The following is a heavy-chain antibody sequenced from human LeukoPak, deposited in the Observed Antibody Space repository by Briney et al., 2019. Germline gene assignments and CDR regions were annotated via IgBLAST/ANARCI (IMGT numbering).Heavy chain of an antibody. V-gene: IGHV4-34*01. D-gene: IGHD3-3*01. CDR3: ARRITYYDFWSGHYPYYFDY. CDR1: GGSFSGYY. Sequence: PSETLSLTCAVYGGSFSGYYWSWIRQPPGKGLEWIGEINHSGSTNYNPSLKSRVTISVDTSKNQFSLKLSSVTAADTAVYYCARRITYYDFWSGHYPYYFDYWGQGTLVTVSS. J-gene: IGHJ4*02. CDR2: INHSGST.